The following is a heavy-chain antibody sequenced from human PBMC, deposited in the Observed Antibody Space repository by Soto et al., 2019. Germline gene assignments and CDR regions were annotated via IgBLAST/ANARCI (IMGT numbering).Heavy chain of an antibody. CDR1: GYSFTSYW. J-gene: IGHJ6*03. V-gene: IGHV5-51*01. CDR3: ARHGGSGGWYYHYYMGG. Sequence: PGESLKISCKGSGYSFTSYWIGWVRQMPGKGLEWMGIIYPGDSDTRSSPSFQGQVTISADKSISTAHLQWGSLKASDTDMYYFARHGGSGGWYYHYYMGGCGKVTTVT. CDR2: IYPGDSDT. D-gene: IGHD6-19*01.